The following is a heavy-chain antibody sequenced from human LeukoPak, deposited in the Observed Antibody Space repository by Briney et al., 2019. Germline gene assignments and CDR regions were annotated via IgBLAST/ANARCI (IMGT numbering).Heavy chain of an antibody. CDR3: ARADNIVVVPAAMHYYYGMDV. Sequence: SVKVSCKASGGTFSSYAISWVRQAPGQGLKWMGGIIPIFGTANYAQKFQGRVTITADESTSTAYMELSSLRSEDTAVYYCARADNIVVVPAAMHYYYGMDVWGQGTTVTVSS. CDR1: GGTFSSYA. J-gene: IGHJ6*02. CDR2: IIPIFGTA. V-gene: IGHV1-69*13. D-gene: IGHD2-2*01.